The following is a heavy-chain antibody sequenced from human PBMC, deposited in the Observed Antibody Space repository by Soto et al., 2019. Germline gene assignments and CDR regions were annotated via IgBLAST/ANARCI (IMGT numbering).Heavy chain of an antibody. CDR3: AKIRAVAGIFDDAFDI. CDR1: GGIFSTYA. V-gene: IGHV1-69*13. CDR2: IIPIFGTP. Sequence: SVKVSCKASGGIFSTYAISWLRQAPGQGLEWMGGIIPIFGTPNYAQRFQGRVTITADESTSTAYMELSRLRSEDTAVYYCAKIRAVAGIFDDAFDIWGQGTMVTVSS. D-gene: IGHD6-19*01. J-gene: IGHJ3*02.